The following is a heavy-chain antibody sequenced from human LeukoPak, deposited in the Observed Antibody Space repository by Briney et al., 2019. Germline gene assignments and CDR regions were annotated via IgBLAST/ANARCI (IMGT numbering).Heavy chain of an antibody. D-gene: IGHD2-2*03. V-gene: IGHV1-18*01. CDR1: GYTFTSYG. Sequence: GASVKVSCKASGYTFTSYGISWVRQAPGQGLEWMGWISAYNGNTNYAQKLQGRVTMTTDTSTSTAYMELRSLRSDDTAVYYCARDGGYCSSTSCYWVAFDIWGQGTMVTVSS. CDR3: ARDGGYCSSTSCYWVAFDI. J-gene: IGHJ3*02. CDR2: ISAYNGNT.